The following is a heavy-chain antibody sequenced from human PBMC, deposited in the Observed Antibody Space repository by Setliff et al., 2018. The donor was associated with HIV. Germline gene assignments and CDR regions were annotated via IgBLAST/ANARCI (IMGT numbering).Heavy chain of an antibody. Sequence: ASVKVSCKASGYTFTGYYMHWVRQAPGQGLEWMGRINPNSGGTNYAQKFQGRVTLTRDTSITTAYMELRSLRSDDTAMYYCARSGWTNYVVSPPSAMDVWGQGTTVTVSS. D-gene: IGHD3-16*01. CDR3: ARSGWTNYVVSPPSAMDV. J-gene: IGHJ6*02. V-gene: IGHV1-2*06. CDR1: GYTFTGYY. CDR2: INPNSGGT.